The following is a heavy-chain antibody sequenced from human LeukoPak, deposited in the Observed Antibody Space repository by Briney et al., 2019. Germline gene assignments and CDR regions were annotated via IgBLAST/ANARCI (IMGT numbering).Heavy chain of an antibody. CDR2: IKHDGSEK. V-gene: IGHV3-7*01. J-gene: IGHJ5*02. CDR1: GLTFSSYW. CDR3: ARGPDRFDP. Sequence: PGGSLRLSXAASGLTFSSYWMSWVCQSPGKGLEWVANIKHDGSEKYYVDSVKGRFTISRDNGKNSLYLQMNSLRAEDTAMYYCARGPDRFDPWGQGTLVTVSS.